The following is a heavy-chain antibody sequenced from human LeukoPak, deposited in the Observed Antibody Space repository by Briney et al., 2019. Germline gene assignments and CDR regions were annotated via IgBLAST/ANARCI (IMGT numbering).Heavy chain of an antibody. CDR2: ISSTTNTI. CDR3: ARDQNDY. Sequence: GGSLRLSCAASGFTFSDYSMNWVRQAPGKGLEWVSFISSTTNTIYYADSVKGRFTISRDNAKNSLYLQMNSLRDEDTAVYYCARDQNDYWGQGTLVTVSS. J-gene: IGHJ4*02. CDR1: GFTFSDYS. V-gene: IGHV3-48*02.